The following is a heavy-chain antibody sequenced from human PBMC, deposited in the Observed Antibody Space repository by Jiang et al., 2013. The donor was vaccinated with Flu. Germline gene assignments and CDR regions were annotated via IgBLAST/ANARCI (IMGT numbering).Heavy chain of an antibody. CDR3: AREIYQAVAGIGGAEYFQH. Sequence: NSAAWNWIRQSPSRGLEWLGRTYYRSKWYNDYAVSVKSRITINPDTSKNQFSLQLNSVTPEDTAVYYCAREIYQAVAGIGGAEYFQHWGQGTLVTVSS. D-gene: IGHD6-19*01. CDR2: TYYRSKWYN. CDR1: NSAA. V-gene: IGHV6-1*01. J-gene: IGHJ1*01.